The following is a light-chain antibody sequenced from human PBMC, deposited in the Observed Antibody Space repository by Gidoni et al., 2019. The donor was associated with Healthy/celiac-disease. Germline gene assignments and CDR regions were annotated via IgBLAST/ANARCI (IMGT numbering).Light chain of an antibody. J-gene: IGLJ3*02. Sequence: TVVTQEPGFPVSTGGTVTLTCGLSSGTVYTSYFPSWYQQTPGQAPRTLIHSTNTRSSGLHDRFSGSILGTKAALTITGAQADDESDYYCVLYMGSGIWVFGGGTKLTVL. CDR1: SGTVYTSYF. CDR3: VLYMGSGIWV. CDR2: STN. V-gene: IGLV8-61*01.